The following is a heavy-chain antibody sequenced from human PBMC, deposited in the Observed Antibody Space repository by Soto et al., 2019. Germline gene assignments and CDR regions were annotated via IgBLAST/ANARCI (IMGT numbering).Heavy chain of an antibody. CDR3: ERMGQGETYWTRSYFDF. Sequence: GGSLRLSCAASGFTFSDYYITWIRHAPWKGLEWVSYTNGSSSCTNYADSVRGRFTISRDNAKNSLYLQMNSLRAEDTAVYYFERMGQGETYWTRSYFDFWGQGTLVTVSS. D-gene: IGHD3-10*01. CDR1: GFTFSDYY. V-gene: IGHV3-11*06. J-gene: IGHJ4*02. CDR2: TNGSSSCT.